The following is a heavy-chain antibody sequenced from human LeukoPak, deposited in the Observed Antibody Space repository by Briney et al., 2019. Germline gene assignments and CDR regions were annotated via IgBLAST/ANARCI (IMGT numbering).Heavy chain of an antibody. CDR3: AKNKRTSAYPSIDY. J-gene: IGHJ4*02. Sequence: GGSLRLSCAASGFTFSSCAMSWVRQAPGKGLEWISAISGSGGSTYYADSVKGRFTISRDDSKNTLYLQMNSLRADDTAVYYCAKNKRTSAYPSIDYWGQGTLVTVSS. CDR1: GFTFSSCA. CDR2: ISGSGGST. V-gene: IGHV3-23*01. D-gene: IGHD1/OR15-1a*01.